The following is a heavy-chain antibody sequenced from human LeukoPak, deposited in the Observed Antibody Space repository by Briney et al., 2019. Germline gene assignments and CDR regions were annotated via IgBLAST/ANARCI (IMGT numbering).Heavy chain of an antibody. CDR2: ISYDGSNK. V-gene: IGHV3-30*18. J-gene: IGHJ4*02. CDR3: AKEGSSSWFDFDY. D-gene: IGHD6-13*01. Sequence: GGSLRLSCVASGFTFSSYWMSWVRQAPGKGLEWVAVISYDGSNKYYADSVKGRFTISRDNSKNTLYLQMNSLRAEDTAVYYCAKEGSSSWFDFDYWGQGTLVTVSS. CDR1: GFTFSSYW.